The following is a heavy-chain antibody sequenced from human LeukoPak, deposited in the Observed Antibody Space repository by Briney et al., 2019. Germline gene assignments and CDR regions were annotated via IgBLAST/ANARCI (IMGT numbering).Heavy chain of an antibody. Sequence: GGSLRLSCAASGFAFSDYVMDWVRQAPGKGLEWVSSISVGGDRTYYPDSVKGRFTISRDNSKHMLYLQMNTLRADDTAIYYCAKDRDYGGNSRGIDYFDYWGQGTLVTVSS. CDR1: GFAFSDYV. CDR3: AKDRDYGGNSRGIDYFDY. V-gene: IGHV3-23*01. J-gene: IGHJ4*02. CDR2: ISVGGDRT. D-gene: IGHD4-23*01.